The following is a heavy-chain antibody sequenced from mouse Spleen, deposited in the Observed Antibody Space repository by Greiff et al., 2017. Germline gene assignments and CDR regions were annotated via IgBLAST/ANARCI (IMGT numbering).Heavy chain of an antibody. J-gene: IGHJ4*01. V-gene: IGHV5-9*04. Sequence: EVKVVESGGGLVKLGGSLKLSCAASGFTFSSYAMSWVRQTPEKRLEWVATISSGGGNTYYPDSVKGRFTISRDNAKNTLYLQMSSLKSEDTAMYYCARERRPYYAMDYWGQGTSVTVSS. D-gene: IGHD1-2*01. CDR2: ISSGGGNT. CDR1: GFTFSSYA. CDR3: ARERRPYYAMDY.